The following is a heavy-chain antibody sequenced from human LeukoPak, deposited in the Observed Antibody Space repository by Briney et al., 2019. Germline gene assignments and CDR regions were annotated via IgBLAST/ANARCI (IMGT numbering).Heavy chain of an antibody. V-gene: IGHV1-18*01. CDR2: ISAYNGNT. J-gene: IGHJ3*02. CDR3: ARDRRITMVRGVDAFDI. D-gene: IGHD3-10*01. CDR1: GYTFTSYG. Sequence: GASVKVSCKASGYTFTSYGISWVRQAPGQGLEWVGWISAYNGNTNYAQKLQGRVTMTTDTSTSTAYMELRSLRSDDTAVYYCARDRRITMVRGVDAFDIWGQGTMVTVSS.